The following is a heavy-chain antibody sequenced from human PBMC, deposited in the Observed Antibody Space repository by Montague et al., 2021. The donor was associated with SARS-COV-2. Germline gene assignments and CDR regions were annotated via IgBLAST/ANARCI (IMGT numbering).Heavy chain of an antibody. CDR1: GGSISSYY. CDR3: SRAAGYNWNYGYNWFDP. V-gene: IGHV4-59*01. J-gene: IGHJ5*02. D-gene: IGHD1-7*01. CDR2: IYYSGST. Sequence: SETLSLTCTVSGGSISSYYWSWIRQPPGKGLEWIGYIYYSGSTXXXPSXXXRVTISVDTSKNQFSLKLSSVTAADTAVYYCSRAAGYNWNYGYNWFDPWAQGTVVTVPS.